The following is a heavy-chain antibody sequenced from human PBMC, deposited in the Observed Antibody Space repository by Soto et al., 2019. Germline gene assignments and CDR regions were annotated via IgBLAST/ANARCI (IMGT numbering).Heavy chain of an antibody. CDR2: IYYSGST. CDR1: GGSISSGGYY. D-gene: IGHD3-16*02. V-gene: IGHV4-31*03. CDR3: ARDEYDYIWGSYRLIGAFDI. Sequence: QTLSLTCTVSGGSISSGGYYWSWIRQHPGKGLEWIGYIYYSGSTYYNPSLKSRVTISVDTSKNQFSLKLSSVTAADTAVYYCARDEYDYIWGSYRLIGAFDIWGQGTMVTVSS. J-gene: IGHJ3*02.